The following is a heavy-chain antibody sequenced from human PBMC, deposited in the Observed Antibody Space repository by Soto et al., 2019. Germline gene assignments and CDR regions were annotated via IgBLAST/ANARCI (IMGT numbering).Heavy chain of an antibody. V-gene: IGHV4-30-2*01. J-gene: IGHJ5*02. CDR1: GDSISSGDYS. CDR2: VHHSGST. CDR3: ARDLGSGTGWFDP. Sequence: QLQLQESGSGLVKPSQTLSLTCGVSGDSISSGDYSWSWIRQPPGKGLEWIGYVHHSGSTHYNPSLKSRVTISVDRSKNQFSLKLSSVTAADTAVYYCARDLGSGTGWFDPWGQGTLVTVSS. D-gene: IGHD3-10*01.